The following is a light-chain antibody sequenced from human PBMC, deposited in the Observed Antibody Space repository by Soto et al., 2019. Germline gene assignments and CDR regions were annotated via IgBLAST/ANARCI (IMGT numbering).Light chain of an antibody. J-gene: IGLJ1*01. Sequence: QSALTQPRSVSGSPGQSVTISCTGTSSDVGGYNYVSWYQQHPGKAPKLMIYDVSKRPSGVPDRFSGSKSGNTASLTISGLQAEEEADYYCSSYAGSYTLYVFGTGTKDTDL. CDR1: SSDVGGYNY. V-gene: IGLV2-11*01. CDR2: DVS. CDR3: SSYAGSYTLYV.